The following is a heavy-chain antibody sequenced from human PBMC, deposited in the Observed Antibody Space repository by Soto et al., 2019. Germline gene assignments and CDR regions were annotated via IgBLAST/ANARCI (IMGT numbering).Heavy chain of an antibody. D-gene: IGHD1-1*01. V-gene: IGHV3-7*01. CDR3: ARSSDKGGTDY. CDR2: INDDGSAK. CDR1: GFTFSNYW. J-gene: IGHJ4*02. Sequence: EVQLVESGGGLVQPGGSVRLCCAASGFTFSNYWMSWVRQAPGKGLEWVANINDDGSAKYYVDSVKGRFTISRDNAQNSLSLQLKSLRVEDTAVYYCARSSDKGGTDYWGPGTLITVSS.